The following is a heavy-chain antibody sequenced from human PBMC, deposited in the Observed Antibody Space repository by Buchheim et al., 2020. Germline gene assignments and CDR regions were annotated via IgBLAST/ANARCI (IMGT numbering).Heavy chain of an antibody. V-gene: IGHV4-59*12. CDR3: ARVRLYCSSTSCYRGDFDY. D-gene: IGHD2-2*01. J-gene: IGHJ4*02. Sequence: QVQLQESGPGLVKPSETLSLTCTVSGGSISSYYWSWIRQPPGKGLEWIGYIYYSGSTNYNPSLKSRVTISVDTSKNQFSLKLSSVTAADTAVYYCARVRLYCSSTSCYRGDFDYWGQGTL. CDR1: GGSISSYY. CDR2: IYYSGST.